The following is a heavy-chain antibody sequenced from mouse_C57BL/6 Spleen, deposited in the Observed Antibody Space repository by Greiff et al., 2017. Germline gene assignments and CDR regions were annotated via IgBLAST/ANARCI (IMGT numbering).Heavy chain of an antibody. J-gene: IGHJ1*03. CDR1: GYTFTSYW. CDR3: TRPNNSSSGDWYFDG. D-gene: IGHD1-1*01. CDR2: IYPGSGST. V-gene: IGHV1-55*01. Sequence: QVKLQQPGAELVKPGASVKMSCKASGYTFTSYWITWVKQRTGQGLEWIGDIYPGSGSTNYNEKFKSKATLTVDTSSSTAYMQHSSLTSDDSAVYYCTRPNNSSSGDWYFDGWGTGTTVTVSS.